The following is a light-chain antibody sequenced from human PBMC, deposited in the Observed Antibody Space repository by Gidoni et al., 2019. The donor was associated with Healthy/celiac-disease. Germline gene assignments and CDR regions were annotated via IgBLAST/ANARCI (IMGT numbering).Light chain of an antibody. J-gene: IGKJ1*01. CDR3: QQYYSTPLT. CDR2: WAS. V-gene: IGKV4-1*01. CDR1: QSVLYSSNNKNY. Sequence: IVMTQSPDSLAVSLGERATSHCKSSQSVLYSSNNKNYLAWYQQKPGQPAKLLIYWASTRESGVPDRFSGGGSGTDFTLTISSLQAEDVAVYYCQQYYSTPLTFGQGTKVEIK.